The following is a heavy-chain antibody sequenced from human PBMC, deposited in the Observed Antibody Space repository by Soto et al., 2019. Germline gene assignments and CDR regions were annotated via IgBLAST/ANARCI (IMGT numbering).Heavy chain of an antibody. V-gene: IGHV5-10-1*01. Sequence: GESLKISCKGSGYIFTTYWISWVRQVPGKGLQWMGRIDPSDSYTTYSPSFQGHVSTSTDKSISTAYLQWSSLKASDTATYYCASRPYAPYNYSCMDVWGQGTTVTVSS. CDR3: ASRPYAPYNYSCMDV. J-gene: IGHJ6*02. D-gene: IGHD2-8*01. CDR2: IDPSDSYT. CDR1: GYIFTTYW.